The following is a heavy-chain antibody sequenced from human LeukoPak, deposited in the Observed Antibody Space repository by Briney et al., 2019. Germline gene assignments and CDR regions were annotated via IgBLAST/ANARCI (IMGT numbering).Heavy chain of an antibody. V-gene: IGHV4-39*01. D-gene: IGHD2-21*02. CDR3: ARVTGDVYYFDY. CDR1: GGSISGSSYY. Sequence: TASETLSLTCTVSGGSISGSSYYWGWIRQPPGKGLEWIGSIYYSGSTYYNPSLKSRVTISVDTSKNQFSLKLSSVTAADTAVYYCARVTGDVYYFDYWGQGTLVTVSS. CDR2: IYYSGST. J-gene: IGHJ4*02.